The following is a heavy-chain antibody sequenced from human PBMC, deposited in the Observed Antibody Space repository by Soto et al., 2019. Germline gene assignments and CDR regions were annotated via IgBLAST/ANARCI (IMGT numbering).Heavy chain of an antibody. CDR2: ISSSSSYI. CDR1: GFTFSSYS. D-gene: IGHD2-15*01. Sequence: GGSLRLSXAASGFTFSSYSMNWVHQAPGKGLERVSSISSSSSYIYYADSVKGRFTISRDNAKNSLYLQMNSLRAEDTAVYYCARDGRGGSSADNWFDPWGQGTLVTVSS. CDR3: ARDGRGGSSADNWFDP. V-gene: IGHV3-21*01. J-gene: IGHJ5*02.